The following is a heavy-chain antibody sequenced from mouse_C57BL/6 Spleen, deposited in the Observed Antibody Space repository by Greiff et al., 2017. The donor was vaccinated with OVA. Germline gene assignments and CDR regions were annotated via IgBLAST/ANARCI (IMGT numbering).Heavy chain of an antibody. CDR3: ARKGVYYGNDAGNEMDY. Sequence: EVQLVESGGGLVKPGGSLKLSCAASGFTFSDYGMHWVRQAPEKGLEWVAYISSGSSPIYYADTVKGRFTLSRDKAKNTLYLQMPSRGSEDTVRYYCARKGVYYGNDAGNEMDYWGQGTSVTVSS. V-gene: IGHV5-17*01. CDR1: GFTFSDYG. CDR2: ISSGSSPI. J-gene: IGHJ4*01. D-gene: IGHD2-2*01.